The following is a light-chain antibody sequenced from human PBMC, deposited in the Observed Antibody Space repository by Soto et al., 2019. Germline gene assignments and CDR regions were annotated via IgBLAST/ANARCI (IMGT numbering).Light chain of an antibody. J-gene: IGLJ2*01. CDR3: SSYAGINNYVV. V-gene: IGLV2-8*01. CDR2: EVS. CDR1: SSDVGAYKF. Sequence: QSALTQPPSASGSPGQSVTISCTGTSSDVGAYKFVSWYQQHPGKAPKLIIYEVSQRPSGVPDRFSGSKSGNTASLTVSGHQAEDEADYFCSSYAGINNYVVFGGGTKVTVL.